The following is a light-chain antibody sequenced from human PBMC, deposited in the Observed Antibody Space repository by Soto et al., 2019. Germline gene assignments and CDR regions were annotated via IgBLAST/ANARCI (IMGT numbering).Light chain of an antibody. CDR1: QSISTY. V-gene: IGKV1-39*01. CDR3: QQSYMTPYT. J-gene: IGKJ2*01. Sequence: DIQMTQSPSSLSASVGDRVTITCRASQSISTYLNWYQHKPGKAPKLLIYTASFLQGGVPSRFSAGGSGTDFTLTISSLQPEDFTTYYCQQSYMTPYTFGQGTKLEIK. CDR2: TAS.